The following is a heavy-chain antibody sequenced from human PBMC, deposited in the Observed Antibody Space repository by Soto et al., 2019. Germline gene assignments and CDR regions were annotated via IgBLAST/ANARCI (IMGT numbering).Heavy chain of an antibody. D-gene: IGHD2-2*01. V-gene: IGHV1-46*03. CDR3: VRTESECRPTGCSYFFDS. J-gene: IGHJ4*02. Sequence: VQLVQSGAEVKKPGASVRVSCKASGYIFINYYIHWVRQAPGQGLEWMGTVNPCYGSTNYAQKFQGRLTMSRDTSTTTGYMEVSSLTSEDTAVYYCVRTESECRPTGCSYFFDSWGQGTLITVSS. CDR2: VNPCYGST. CDR1: GYIFINYY.